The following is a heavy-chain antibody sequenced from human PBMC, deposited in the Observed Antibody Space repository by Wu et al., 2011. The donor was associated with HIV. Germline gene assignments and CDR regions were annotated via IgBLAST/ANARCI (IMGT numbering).Heavy chain of an antibody. J-gene: IGHJ6*03. Sequence: QVQLVQSGAEVKKPGASVKVSCKASGYTFTGYYMHWVRQAPGQGLEWMGWINPHSGGTNYAQKFQGRVTMTRDTSISTAYMDLNRLKSDDTAVYYCARDPYTTXFYYYYYMDVWGKGTTVTVSS. CDR3: ARDPYTTXFYYYYYMDV. CDR2: INPHSGGT. CDR1: GYTFTGYY. D-gene: IGHD2-2*02. V-gene: IGHV1-2*02.